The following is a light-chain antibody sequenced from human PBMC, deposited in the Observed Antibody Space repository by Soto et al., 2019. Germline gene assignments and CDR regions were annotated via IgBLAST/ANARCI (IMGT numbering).Light chain of an antibody. CDR2: GAS. CDR3: QQLNGSPWT. Sequence: EIVMTQSPATLSVSPGERATLSCRASQSVSSNLAWYQQKPGQAPRLLIYGASTRATGIPARFSGSGSGTEFTLTISSLQSEDFATYYCQQLNGSPWTFGQGTKVEIK. J-gene: IGKJ1*01. V-gene: IGKV3-15*01. CDR1: QSVSSN.